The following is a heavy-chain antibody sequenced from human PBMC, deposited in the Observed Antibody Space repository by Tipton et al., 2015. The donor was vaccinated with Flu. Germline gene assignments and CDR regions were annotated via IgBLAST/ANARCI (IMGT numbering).Heavy chain of an antibody. CDR3: ARAYSPWGWFDP. Sequence: QLVQSGAEVKKPGASVKVSCKASGYTFTGYYIQWVRQAPGQGLEWMGWIHPRSGGTTYAQKFQGRVTMTRDTSIKTAYMELTRLTSDDTAVYHCARAYSPWGWFDPWGQGTLVTVSS. V-gene: IGHV1-2*02. CDR1: GYTFTGYY. D-gene: IGHD1-26*01. CDR2: IHPRSGGT. J-gene: IGHJ5*02.